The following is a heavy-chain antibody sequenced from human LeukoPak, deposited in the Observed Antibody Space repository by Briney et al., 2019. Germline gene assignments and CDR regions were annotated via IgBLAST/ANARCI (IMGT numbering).Heavy chain of an antibody. J-gene: IGHJ4*02. CDR1: GGSISSYY. V-gene: IGHV4-59*12. CDR2: IYYSGST. Sequence: SETLSLTCTVSGGSISSYYWSWIRQPPGKGLEWIGYIYYSGSTNYNPSLKSRVTISVDTSKNQFSLKLSSVTAADTAVYYCARGGFFAYSSGWYTYWGQGTLVTVSS. CDR3: ARGGFFAYSSGWYTY. D-gene: IGHD6-19*01.